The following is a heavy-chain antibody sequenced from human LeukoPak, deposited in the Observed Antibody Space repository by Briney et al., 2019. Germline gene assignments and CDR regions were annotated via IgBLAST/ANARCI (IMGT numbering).Heavy chain of an antibody. CDR3: ARGREDYDYVWGE. Sequence: SQTLSLTCAVSGGSPSSGAYYWSWIRQPPGKGLEWIGYIYYSGSTNYNPSLKSRVTISVDTSKNQFSLKLSSVTAADTAVYFCARGREDYDYVWGEWGQGTLVTVSS. J-gene: IGHJ4*02. CDR2: IYYSGST. CDR1: GGSPSSGAYY. D-gene: IGHD3-16*01. V-gene: IGHV4-61*08.